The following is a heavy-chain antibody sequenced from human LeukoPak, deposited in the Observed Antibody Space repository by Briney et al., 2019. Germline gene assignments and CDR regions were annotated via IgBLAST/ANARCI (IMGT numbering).Heavy chain of an antibody. Sequence: GGSLRLSCTASGFSFSSNWMTWVRQAPGKGLEWVGIINPDGSEKFYVDSVRGRFTISRDNARSSVYLQMTSLRADDTAVYYCASARSTTWWKHLSIWFDPWGLGTLVTVSS. V-gene: IGHV3-7*01. J-gene: IGHJ5*02. CDR3: ASARSTTWWKHLSIWFDP. D-gene: IGHD2-15*01. CDR2: INPDGSEK. CDR1: GFSFSSNW.